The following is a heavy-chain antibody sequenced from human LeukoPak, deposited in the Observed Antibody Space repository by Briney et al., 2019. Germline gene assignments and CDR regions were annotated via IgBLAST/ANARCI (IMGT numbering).Heavy chain of an antibody. Sequence: PSETLSLTCTVSGGSISSSSYYWSWIRQPPGKGLEWIGYIYYSGSTNYNPSLKSRVTISVDTSKNQFSLKLSSVTAADTAVYYCARGYYYDSSGYFTHAFDIWGQGTMVTVSS. V-gene: IGHV4-61*01. D-gene: IGHD3-22*01. J-gene: IGHJ3*02. CDR2: IYYSGST. CDR3: ARGYYYDSSGYFTHAFDI. CDR1: GGSISSSSYY.